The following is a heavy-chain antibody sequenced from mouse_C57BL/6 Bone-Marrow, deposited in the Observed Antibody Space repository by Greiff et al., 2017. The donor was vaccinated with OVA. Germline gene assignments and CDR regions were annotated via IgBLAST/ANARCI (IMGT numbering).Heavy chain of an antibody. V-gene: IGHV2-2*01. CDR1: GFSLTSYG. CDR2: IWSGGST. J-gene: IGHJ4*01. Sequence: VMLVESGPGLVQPSQRLSITCTVSGFSLTSYGVHWVRQSPGKGLEWLGVIWSGGSTDYNAAFISRLSISKDNSKSQVFFKMNSLQADDTAIYYCARTPHYYGSSYDYAMDYWGQGTSVTVSS. D-gene: IGHD1-1*01. CDR3: ARTPHYYGSSYDYAMDY.